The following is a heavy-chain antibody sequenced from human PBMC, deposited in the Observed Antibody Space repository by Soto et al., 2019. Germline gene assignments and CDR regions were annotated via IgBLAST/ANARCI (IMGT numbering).Heavy chain of an antibody. CDR2: IYWDDDK. Sequence: KESGPTLVKPTQTLTLTCTFSGFSLSTSGVGVGWIRQPPGKALECLVVIYWDDDKRYSPSLKRRVTISKDTSKNQVVLRMNNMDPADTAKYFCAHTAPGAACPFDYWGQGTLVTVSS. J-gene: IGHJ4*02. V-gene: IGHV2-5*02. D-gene: IGHD6-6*01. CDR1: GFSLSTSGVG. CDR3: AHTAPGAACPFDY.